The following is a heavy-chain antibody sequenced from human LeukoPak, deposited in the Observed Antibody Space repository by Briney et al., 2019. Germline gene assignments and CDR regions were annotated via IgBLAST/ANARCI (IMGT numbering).Heavy chain of an antibody. CDR1: GGSFSGYY. V-gene: IGHV4-34*01. Sequence: SETLSLTCAVYGGSFSGYYWSWTRQPPGKGLEWIGEINHSGSTNYNPSLKSRVTISVDTSKNQFSLKLSSVTAADTAVYYCARLSGYNRNYWGQGTLVTVSS. CDR2: INHSGST. J-gene: IGHJ4*02. CDR3: ARLSGYNRNY. D-gene: IGHD5-24*01.